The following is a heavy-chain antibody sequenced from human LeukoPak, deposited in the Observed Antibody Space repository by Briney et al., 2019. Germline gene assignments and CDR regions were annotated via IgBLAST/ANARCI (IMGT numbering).Heavy chain of an antibody. Sequence: GGSLRLSCAASGFTFSSYWMHWVRQAPGKGLVWVSRINSDGSSTSYADSVKGRFTISRDNSKNTLYLQMSSLRAEDTAVYYCVKDLWYYYGSGSGVDYWGQGTLVTVSS. J-gene: IGHJ4*02. V-gene: IGHV3-74*01. CDR1: GFTFSSYW. D-gene: IGHD3-10*01. CDR2: INSDGSST. CDR3: VKDLWYYYGSGSGVDY.